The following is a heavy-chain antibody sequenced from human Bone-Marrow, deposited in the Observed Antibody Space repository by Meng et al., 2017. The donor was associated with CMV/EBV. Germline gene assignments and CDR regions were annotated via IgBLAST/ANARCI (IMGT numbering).Heavy chain of an antibody. CDR2: ISSSRSVI. Sequence: LSCAASGFIIRDYYMSWIRQAPGKGLEWIAYISSSRSVIYYADSVKGRFTISRDNAKNSLSLQMNSLRAEDTAVYYCARVGRVTHGFWGQGTLVTVSS. J-gene: IGHJ4*02. CDR1: GFIIRDYY. CDR3: ARVGRVTHGF. V-gene: IGHV3-11*01. D-gene: IGHD3-10*01.